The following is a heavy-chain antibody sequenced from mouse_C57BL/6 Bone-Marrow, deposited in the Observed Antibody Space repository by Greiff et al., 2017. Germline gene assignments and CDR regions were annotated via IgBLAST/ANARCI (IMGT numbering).Heavy chain of an antibody. CDR3: ARESNLHYYGSSFFAY. J-gene: IGHJ3*01. CDR2: ISSGGSYT. CDR1: GFTFSSYG. Sequence: EVHLVESGGDLVKPGGSLKLSCAASGFTFSSYGMSWVRPTPDKRLEWVATISSGGSYTYYPDSVKGRFPISRDNAKNTLYLQMSSLKSEDTAMYYCARESNLHYYGSSFFAYWGQGTLVTVSA. V-gene: IGHV5-6*01. D-gene: IGHD1-1*01.